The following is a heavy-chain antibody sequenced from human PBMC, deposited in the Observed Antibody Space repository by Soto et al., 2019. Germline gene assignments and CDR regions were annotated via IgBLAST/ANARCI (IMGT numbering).Heavy chain of an antibody. J-gene: IGHJ5*02. CDR1: GGTFSSYT. CDR2: IIPILGIA. V-gene: IGHV1-69*08. CDR3: AREGSRSSEEENWFDP. Sequence: QVQLVQSGAEVKKPGSSVKVSCKASGGTFSSYTISWVRQAPGQGLEWMGRIIPILGIANYAQKFQGRVTITADKSTSTAYMELSSLRSEDTAVYYCAREGSRSSEEENWFDPWGQGTLVTVSS. D-gene: IGHD6-6*01.